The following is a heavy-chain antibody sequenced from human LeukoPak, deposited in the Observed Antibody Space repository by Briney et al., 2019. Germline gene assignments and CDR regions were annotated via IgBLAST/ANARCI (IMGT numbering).Heavy chain of an antibody. V-gene: IGHV3-9*03. J-gene: IGHJ4*02. Sequence: GRSLRLSCVTSGFTFGDYTMHWVRPVPGKGLEWLSGITWDGGNIAYADSVKGRFTISRDNAKSSLYLQMNSLRNEDMAFYFCAKGYTFHGVAHDSGYFDYWGQGTLVTVSS. CDR1: GFTFGDYT. CDR3: AKGYTFHGVAHDSGYFDY. D-gene: IGHD3-3*01. CDR2: ITWDGGNI.